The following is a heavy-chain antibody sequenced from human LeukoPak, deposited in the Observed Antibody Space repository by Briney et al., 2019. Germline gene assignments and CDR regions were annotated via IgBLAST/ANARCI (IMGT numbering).Heavy chain of an antibody. CDR2: IYYSGST. D-gene: IGHD1-26*01. V-gene: IGHV4-59*12. Sequence: SETLSLTCTVSGGSIRSYYWSWIRQPPGKGLEWIGYIYYSGSTNYNPSLKSRVTISVEASKNQFSLKLTSVTAADTAVYYCARGVPGSYTPRGYFDYWGQGTLVTVSS. J-gene: IGHJ4*02. CDR3: ARGVPGSYTPRGYFDY. CDR1: GGSIRSYY.